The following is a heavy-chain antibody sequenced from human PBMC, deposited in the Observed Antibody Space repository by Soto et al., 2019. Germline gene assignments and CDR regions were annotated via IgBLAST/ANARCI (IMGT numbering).Heavy chain of an antibody. D-gene: IGHD3-10*02. Sequence: GEPLKLSRTGSGYSFTIYWIGWVRQMPGKGLERMGIIYPGDSDTRYSPSFQGQVTISADKAISTAYLQWSSVRASDAAMYYFARLGGVRGGDYYCGMDVWGQGTTVTVSS. J-gene: IGHJ6*02. CDR2: IYPGDSDT. CDR3: ARLGGVRGGDYYCGMDV. CDR1: GYSFTIYW. V-gene: IGHV5-51*01.